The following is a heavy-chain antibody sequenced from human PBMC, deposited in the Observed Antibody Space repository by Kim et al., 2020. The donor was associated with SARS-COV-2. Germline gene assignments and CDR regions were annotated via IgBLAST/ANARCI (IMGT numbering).Heavy chain of an antibody. Sequence: TYYNPSLKSRVTISVDTSMTQFSLKLSSVTAADTAVYYCARLMTTVVTPDYWGQGTLVTVSS. CDR3: ARLMTTVVTPDY. CDR2: T. V-gene: IGHV4-39*01. J-gene: IGHJ4*02. D-gene: IGHD4-17*01.